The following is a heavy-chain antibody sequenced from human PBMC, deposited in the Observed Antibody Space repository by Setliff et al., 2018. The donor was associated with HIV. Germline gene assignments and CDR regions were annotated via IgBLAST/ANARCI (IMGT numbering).Heavy chain of an antibody. J-gene: IGHJ4*02. CDR3: ARDRGDSYYDFWSNYAHFDY. CDR2: ISSSGSTI. V-gene: IGHV3-48*03. Sequence: PGGSLRLSCAASGFTFDDYEMNWVRQAPGKGLEWVSHISSSGSTIYYADSVKGRFTISRDNAKNSLSLQMNSLRAEDTAVYYCARDRGDSYYDFWSNYAHFDYWGQGTLVTVSS. D-gene: IGHD3-3*01. CDR1: GFTFDDYE.